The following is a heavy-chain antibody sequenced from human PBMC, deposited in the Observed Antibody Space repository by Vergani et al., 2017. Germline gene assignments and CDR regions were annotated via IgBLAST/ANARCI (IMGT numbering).Heavy chain of an antibody. Sequence: EVQLVESGGGLVKPGGSLRLSCAASGFTFSCYSMNWVRQAPGKGLEWVSSISSSSSYIYYADSVKGRFTISRDNAKNSLYLQMNSLRAEDTAVYYCATLTEGYYYMDVWGKGTTVTVSS. CDR3: ATLTEGYYYMDV. CDR2: ISSSSSYI. V-gene: IGHV3-21*01. D-gene: IGHD2-21*02. J-gene: IGHJ6*03. CDR1: GFTFSCYS.